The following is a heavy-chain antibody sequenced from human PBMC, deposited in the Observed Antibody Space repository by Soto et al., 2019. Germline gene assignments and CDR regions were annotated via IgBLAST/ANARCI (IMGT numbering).Heavy chain of an antibody. CDR3: ARQPTTGDTDLWFDP. J-gene: IGHJ5*02. D-gene: IGHD2-21*01. V-gene: IGHV4-39*01. Sequence: SETLSLTCNVSGGSISTSRSYWAWIRQPPGKGLEWLANIFYSGSTYYNPSLASRVTVSVDTSKNKFSLKLRSVTAADTAVYYCARQPTTGDTDLWFDPWGQGTLVTVS. CDR2: IFYSGST. CDR1: GGSISTSRSY.